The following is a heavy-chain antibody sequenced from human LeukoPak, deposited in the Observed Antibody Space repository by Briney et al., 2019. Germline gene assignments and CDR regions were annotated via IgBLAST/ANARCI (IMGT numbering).Heavy chain of an antibody. CDR3: ARVPSGYCSSTSCRYYYYYMDV. Sequence: ASVKVSCKASGYTFTSYGISWVRQAPGQGLEWMGWISAYNGNTNYAQKLQGRVTMTTDTSTSIAYMELRSLRSDDTAVYYCARVPSGYCSSTSCRYYYYYMDVWGKGTTVTVSS. D-gene: IGHD2-2*01. V-gene: IGHV1-18*01. CDR1: GYTFTSYG. CDR2: ISAYNGNT. J-gene: IGHJ6*03.